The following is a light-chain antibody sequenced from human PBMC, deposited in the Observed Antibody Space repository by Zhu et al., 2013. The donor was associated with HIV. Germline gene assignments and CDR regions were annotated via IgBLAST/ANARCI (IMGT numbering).Light chain of an antibody. V-gene: IGLV1-44*01. J-gene: IGLJ2*01. CDR3: AAWDDTLSVVV. CDR2: TNN. CDR1: SSNIGSYP. Sequence: QSVLTQPPSASGTPGQRVTISCSGSSSNIGSYPVNWYQQLPGTAPKLLIYTNNQRPSGVPDRFSVSKSGTSASLAISGLQSEDEADYYCAAWDDTLSVVVFGGGTKLTVL.